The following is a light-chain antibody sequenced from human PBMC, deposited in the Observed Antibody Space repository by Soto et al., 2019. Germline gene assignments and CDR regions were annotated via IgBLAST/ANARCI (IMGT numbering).Light chain of an antibody. CDR3: HQYNNWPPWT. Sequence: EVVMTQSPATLSVSPGERATLSCRASQSVSINLAWYQQKPGQAPRLLIFGASTRATGIQARFSGSGSGTELNLTISSLQSDDFAVYCCHQYNNWPPWTFGQGTKVEIK. CDR1: QSVSIN. J-gene: IGKJ1*01. CDR2: GAS. V-gene: IGKV3-15*01.